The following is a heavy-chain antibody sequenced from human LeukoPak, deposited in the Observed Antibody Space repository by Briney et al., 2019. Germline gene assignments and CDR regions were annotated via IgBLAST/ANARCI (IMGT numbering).Heavy chain of an antibody. D-gene: IGHD2-2*01. J-gene: IGHJ4*02. CDR3: ARPTRSTGPAY. CDR2: RSYERSNN. V-gene: IGHV3-30*03. Sequence: LVRCLRLSRAPSGFAFTSFGITSVSEAPSQELGWVAIRSYERSNNYYADSMQGPFTISRANAKNSLDLQMNSLRDEDTAVYYCARPTRSTGPAYWGQGTLVTVSS. CDR1: GFAFTSFG.